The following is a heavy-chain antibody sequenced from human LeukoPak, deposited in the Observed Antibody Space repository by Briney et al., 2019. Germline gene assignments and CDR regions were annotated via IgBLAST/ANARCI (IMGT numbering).Heavy chain of an antibody. Sequence: ASVKVSCKASGYSFTGYYLHWVRQAPGQGLEWMGRINPISGGTIYAQKFQGRVTMTRDTSISTVYMELSRLNSDDTAVFYCARQVAGTLFYFDYWGQGALVTVSS. V-gene: IGHV1-2*06. CDR3: ARQVAGTLFYFDY. D-gene: IGHD6-19*01. CDR2: INPISGGT. J-gene: IGHJ4*02. CDR1: GYSFTGYY.